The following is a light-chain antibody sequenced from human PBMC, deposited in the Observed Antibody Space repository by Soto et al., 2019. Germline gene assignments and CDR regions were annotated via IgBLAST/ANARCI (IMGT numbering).Light chain of an antibody. CDR2: AAS. CDR1: QSVSGN. CDR3: QQYNNWPPIP. Sequence: EIVMTQSPATLSVSPGERATLSCRASQSVSGNLAWYQQKPGQAPRLLIYAASTRATGIPARFSGSGSGTEFTLTISSLQSEDFAVYYSQQYNNWPPIPFGPGTKVDIK. V-gene: IGKV3-15*01. J-gene: IGKJ3*01.